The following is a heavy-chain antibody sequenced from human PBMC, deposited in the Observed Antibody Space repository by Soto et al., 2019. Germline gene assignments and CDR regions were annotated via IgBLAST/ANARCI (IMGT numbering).Heavy chain of an antibody. CDR1: GFTFRSYA. CDR3: AKENRVLRFLAMDV. J-gene: IGHJ6*04. Sequence: EVQLLESGGGLVQPGGSLRLSCAASGFTFRSYAMSWVRQAPGKGLAWVSAISGSGGSTYYADSVKGRFTISRDNSKNTLYLQMNRLRAEDTAVYDCAKENRVLRFLAMDVWGKGTTVTVSS. V-gene: IGHV3-23*01. D-gene: IGHD3-3*01. CDR2: ISGSGGST.